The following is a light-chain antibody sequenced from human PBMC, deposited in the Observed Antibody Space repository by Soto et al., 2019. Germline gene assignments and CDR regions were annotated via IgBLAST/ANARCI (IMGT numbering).Light chain of an antibody. V-gene: IGKV1-5*03. CDR1: QSISSW. CDR3: QHYNSYSEA. CDR2: KAS. J-gene: IGKJ1*01. Sequence: DIQITQSPSSLSSSVADRVTITCRASQSISSWLAWYQQKPGKAPKLLIYKASTLKSGVPSRFSGSGSGTEFTLTISSLQPDDFATYYCQHYNSYSEAFGQGTKVDI.